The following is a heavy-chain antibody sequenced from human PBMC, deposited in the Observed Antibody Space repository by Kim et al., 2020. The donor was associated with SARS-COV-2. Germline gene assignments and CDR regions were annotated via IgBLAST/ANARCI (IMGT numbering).Heavy chain of an antibody. CDR3: ARHYWDGYCGADH. J-gene: IGHJ4*02. Sequence: YCGASVRGRFTISRDNTKNSLSLQMNSLRPEDTALYYCARHYWDGYCGADHWGQGALVTVSS. D-gene: IGHD5-12*01. V-gene: IGHV3-11*01.